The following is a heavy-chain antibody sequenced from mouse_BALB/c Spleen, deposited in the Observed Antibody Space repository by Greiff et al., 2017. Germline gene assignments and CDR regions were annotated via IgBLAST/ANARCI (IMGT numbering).Heavy chain of an antibody. CDR3: ARGEKGGDFDY. J-gene: IGHJ2*01. V-gene: IGHV1S81*02. CDR1: GYTFTSYW. CDR2: INPSNGRT. Sequence: VQLQQPGAELVRPGASVKLSCKASGYTFTSYWMHWVKQRPGQGLEWIGEINPSNGRTNYNEKFKSKATLTVDKSSSTAYMQLSSLTSEDSAVYYCARGEKGGDFDYWGQGTTLTVSA.